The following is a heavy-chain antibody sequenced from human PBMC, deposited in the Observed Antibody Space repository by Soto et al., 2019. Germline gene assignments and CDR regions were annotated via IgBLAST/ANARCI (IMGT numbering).Heavy chain of an antibody. CDR3: ASSDAYCGGDCYFGFY. V-gene: IGHV5-51*01. J-gene: IGHJ4*02. Sequence: HGESLKISCKGSGYSFTSYWIGWVRQMPGKGLEWMGIIYPGDSDTRYSPSFQGQVTISADKSISTAYLQWSSLKASDTAMYYCASSDAYCGGDCYFGFYWGQGTLVTVSS. D-gene: IGHD2-21*02. CDR2: IYPGDSDT. CDR1: GYSFTSYW.